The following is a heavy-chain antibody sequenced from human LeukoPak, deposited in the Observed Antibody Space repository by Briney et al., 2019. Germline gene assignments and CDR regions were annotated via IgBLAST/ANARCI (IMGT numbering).Heavy chain of an antibody. CDR1: GGTFSSYA. CDR2: IIPIFGIA. V-gene: IGHV1-69*04. CDR3: AREGVVTATEAFDI. J-gene: IGHJ3*02. D-gene: IGHD2-21*02. Sequence: GASVKVSCKASGGTFSSYAISWVRQAPGQGLEWMGRIIPIFGIANYAQKFQGRVTITADKSTSTAYMELSSLRSEDTAVYYCAREGVVTATEAFDIWGQGTMVAVSS.